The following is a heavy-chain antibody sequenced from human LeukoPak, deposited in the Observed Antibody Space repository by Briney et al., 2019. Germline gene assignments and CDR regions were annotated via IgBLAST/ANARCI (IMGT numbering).Heavy chain of an antibody. J-gene: IGHJ4*02. Sequence: ASVKVSCKASGYTFTSYYMHWVRQAPGQGLEWMGIINPSGGSTSYAQKFQGRVTMARDTSTCTVYMELSSLRSEDTAVYYCAREDSSGWYVFDYWGQGTLVTVSS. V-gene: IGHV1-46*01. D-gene: IGHD6-19*01. CDR1: GYTFTSYY. CDR2: INPSGGST. CDR3: AREDSSGWYVFDY.